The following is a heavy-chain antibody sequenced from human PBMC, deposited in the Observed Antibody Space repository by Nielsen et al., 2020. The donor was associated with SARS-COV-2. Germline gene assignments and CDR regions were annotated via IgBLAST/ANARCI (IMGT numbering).Heavy chain of an antibody. Sequence: GESLKISCAASGFTFSNAWMSWVRQAPGKGLEWVGRIKSKTDGGTTDYAAPVKGRFTISRDNAKNSIYLQMNSLRGEDTAVYYCRGWLATFDIWGQGTLVTVSS. CDR3: RGWLATFDI. D-gene: IGHD3-22*01. CDR2: IKSKTDGGTT. J-gene: IGHJ3*02. V-gene: IGHV3-15*01. CDR1: GFTFSNAW.